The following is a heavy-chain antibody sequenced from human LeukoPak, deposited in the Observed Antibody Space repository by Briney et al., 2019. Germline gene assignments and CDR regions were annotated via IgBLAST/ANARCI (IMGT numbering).Heavy chain of an antibody. CDR2: IKQDGSEK. Sequence: GGSLRLSCAASGFTFSSYWMSWVRQAPGKGLEWVANIKQDGSEKYYVDSVKGRFTISRDSAKNSLYLQMNSLRAEDTAVYCCARDNSYNWNSVDYWGQGTLVTVSS. J-gene: IGHJ4*02. CDR3: ARDNSYNWNSVDY. D-gene: IGHD1-7*01. CDR1: GFTFSSYW. V-gene: IGHV3-7*01.